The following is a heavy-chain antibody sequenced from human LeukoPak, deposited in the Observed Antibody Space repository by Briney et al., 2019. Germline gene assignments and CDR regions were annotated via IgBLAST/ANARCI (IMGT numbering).Heavy chain of an antibody. Sequence: GASVKVSCKASGYTFIGYHIHWVRQAPGQRLEWMGWINPNRGGTNLAQKFQGRVIMTRDTSISTAYMEVTRLRSDDTAIYYCARLPRVHFDSWGQGTLVTVSS. CDR2: INPNRGGT. V-gene: IGHV1-2*02. CDR1: GYTFIGYH. J-gene: IGHJ4*02. CDR3: ARLPRVHFDS. D-gene: IGHD2-8*01.